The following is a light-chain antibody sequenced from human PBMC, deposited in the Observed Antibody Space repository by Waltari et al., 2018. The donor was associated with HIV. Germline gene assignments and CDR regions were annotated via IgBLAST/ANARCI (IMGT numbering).Light chain of an antibody. CDR2: GVN. CDR1: SSDVGRYDY. J-gene: IGLJ2*01. Sequence: QSALTQPPSASGSLGQSVTISCTGSSSDVGRYDYVSWYQQHPGKAPKLLIFGVNKRPSGVPERFAGSKSGNTASLTVSGLQAEDEAEYSCSSYAGINPVIFGGGTTLTVL. V-gene: IGLV2-8*01. CDR3: SSYAGINPVI.